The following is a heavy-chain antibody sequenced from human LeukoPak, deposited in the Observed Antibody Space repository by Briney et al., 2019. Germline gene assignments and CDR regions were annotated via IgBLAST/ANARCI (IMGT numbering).Heavy chain of an antibody. CDR1: GGSIIDYY. CDR3: ARAGRSGYSYYYYMDV. D-gene: IGHD3-3*01. Sequence: PSETLSLTCIVSGGSIIDYYWSWIRQAPGKGLEWVGYISYSGSTNYNPSLKSRVTISVDTSRNQFSLKVSSVIAADTAVYYCARAGRSGYSYYYYMDVWGKGTTVTVSS. CDR2: ISYSGST. J-gene: IGHJ6*03. V-gene: IGHV4-59*01.